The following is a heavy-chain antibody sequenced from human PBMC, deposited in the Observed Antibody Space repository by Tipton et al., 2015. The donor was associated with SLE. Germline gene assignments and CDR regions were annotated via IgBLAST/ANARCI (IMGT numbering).Heavy chain of an antibody. D-gene: IGHD6-13*01. CDR1: GGSISSYY. Sequence: TLSLTCTVSGGSISSYYWSWIRQPPGKGLEWIGHIYYSGSTNYNPSLKSRVTISVDTSKNQFSLKLSSVTAADTAVYYCARVKAAAGKIDYWGQGTLVTVSS. CDR2: IYYSGST. CDR3: ARVKAAAGKIDY. J-gene: IGHJ4*02. V-gene: IGHV4-59*12.